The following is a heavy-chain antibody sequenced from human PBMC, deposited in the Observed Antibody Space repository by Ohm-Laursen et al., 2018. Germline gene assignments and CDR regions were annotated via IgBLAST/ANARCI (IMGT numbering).Heavy chain of an antibody. CDR1: GGSISSYY. CDR2: IYTSGST. V-gene: IGHV4-4*07. CDR3: ARDYDSSGYYPTYFDY. D-gene: IGHD3-22*01. Sequence: SETLSLTCPVSGGSISSYYWSWIRQPAGKGLEWIGRIYTSGSTNYNPSLKSRVTMSVDTSKNQFSLKLSSVTAADTAVYYCARDYDSSGYYPTYFDYWGQGTLSPSPQ. J-gene: IGHJ4*02.